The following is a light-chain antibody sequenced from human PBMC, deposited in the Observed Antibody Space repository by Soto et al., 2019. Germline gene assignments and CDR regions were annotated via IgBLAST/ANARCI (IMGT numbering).Light chain of an antibody. V-gene: IGKV3D-20*02. CDR3: QQRSNWPPIT. CDR2: GAS. J-gene: IGKJ5*01. Sequence: EIGLTHSPGTLSLSPGERATLSCRASQSVSSSYLAWYQQKPGQAPRLLIYGASSRATGIPDRFSGSGSGTDFTLTISSLEPEDAAVYYCQQRSNWPPITFGQGTRLEIK. CDR1: QSVSSSY.